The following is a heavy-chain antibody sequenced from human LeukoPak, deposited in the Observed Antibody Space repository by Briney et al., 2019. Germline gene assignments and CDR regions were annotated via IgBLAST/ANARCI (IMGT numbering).Heavy chain of an antibody. CDR1: GGSFSGYY. CDR3: ARLRYFGRYYFDY. J-gene: IGHJ4*02. CDR2: INHSGST. V-gene: IGHV4-34*01. D-gene: IGHD3-9*01. Sequence: SETLSLTCAVYGGSFSGYYWSWIRPPPGKGLEWIGEINHSGSTNYNPSLKSRVTISVDTSKNQFSLKLSSVTAADTAVYYCARLRYFGRYYFDYWGQGTLVTVSS.